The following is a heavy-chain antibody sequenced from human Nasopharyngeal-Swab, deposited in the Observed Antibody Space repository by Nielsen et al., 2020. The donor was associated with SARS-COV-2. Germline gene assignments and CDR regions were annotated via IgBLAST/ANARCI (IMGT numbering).Heavy chain of an antibody. CDR3: ARDGATVIGYYYYYMDV. CDR2: ISSSSSTI. J-gene: IGHJ6*03. D-gene: IGHD4-11*01. V-gene: IGHV3-48*01. CDR1: RFTFSSYS. Sequence: GGSLRLSCAASRFTFSSYSMNWVRQAPGKGLEWVSYISSSSSTIYYADSVKGRFTISRDNAKNSLYLQMNSLRAEDTAVYYCARDGATVIGYYYYYMDVWGKGTTVTVSS.